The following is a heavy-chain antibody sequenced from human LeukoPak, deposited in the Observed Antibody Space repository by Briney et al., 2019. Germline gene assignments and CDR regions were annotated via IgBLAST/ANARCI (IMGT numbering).Heavy chain of an antibody. J-gene: IGHJ4*02. CDR3: ATDNYGMLDY. V-gene: IGHV1-2*02. D-gene: IGHD3-9*01. Sequence: ASVKVSCXASGYTFTDYYIHWVRRAPGQGLEWMGWVDPRSGITKCTQKFQGRVTMTRDTSINTVYVDLSGLTFDDTAVYYCATDNYGMLDYWGQGTLVTVSS. CDR1: GYTFTDYY. CDR2: VDPRSGIT.